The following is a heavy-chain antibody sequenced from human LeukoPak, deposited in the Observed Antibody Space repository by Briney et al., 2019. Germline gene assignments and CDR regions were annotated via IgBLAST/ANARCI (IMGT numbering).Heavy chain of an antibody. Sequence: TSETLSLTCTVSGGSISSSSYYWGWIRQPPGKGLEWIGSIYYSGSTYYNPSLKSRVTISVDTSKNQFSLKLSSVTAADTAVYYCARARDYGEFDYWGQGTLVTVSS. V-gene: IGHV4-39*07. J-gene: IGHJ4*02. CDR1: GGSISSSSYY. D-gene: IGHD4-17*01. CDR2: IYYSGST. CDR3: ARARDYGEFDY.